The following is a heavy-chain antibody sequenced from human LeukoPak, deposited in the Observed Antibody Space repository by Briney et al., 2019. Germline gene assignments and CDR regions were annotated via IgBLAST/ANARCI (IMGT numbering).Heavy chain of an antibody. CDR1: GYTFTSYY. D-gene: IGHD3-22*01. CDR3: ARGGYYYDSSGYYPHLPFDY. V-gene: IGHV1-46*01. CDR2: INPSGGST. J-gene: IGHJ4*02. Sequence: ASVKVSCKASGYTFTSYYMHWVRQAPGQGLEWMGIINPSGGSTSYAQKFQGRVTMTRDTSTSTVYMELSSLRSEDTAVYYCARGGYYYDSSGYYPHLPFDYWGQGTLVTVSS.